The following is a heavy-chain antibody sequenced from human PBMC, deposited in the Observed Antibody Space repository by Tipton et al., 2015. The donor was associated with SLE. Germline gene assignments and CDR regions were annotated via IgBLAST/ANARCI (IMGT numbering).Heavy chain of an antibody. CDR2: IDQNGNT. CDR3: VRGPRGSSGYPN. D-gene: IGHD3-22*01. Sequence: GLVKPSETLSLTCDVYGGFLRDYFWSWIRQPPGKGLEWIGEIDQNGNTNYNPSLKSRVTMSGDTPKNEFSLKLNSVTAADTAIYYCVRGPRGSSGYPNWGQGTLVTVSS. V-gene: IGHV4-34*01. J-gene: IGHJ4*02. CDR1: GGFLRDYF.